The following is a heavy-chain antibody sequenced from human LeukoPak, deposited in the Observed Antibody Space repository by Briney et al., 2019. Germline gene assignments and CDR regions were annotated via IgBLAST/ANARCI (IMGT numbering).Heavy chain of an antibody. J-gene: IGHJ4*02. D-gene: IGHD7-27*01. CDR2: IYYSGST. Sequence: SETLSLTCSVSGHSISSYYWSWIRQPPGKGLEWIGYIYYSGSTNYNPSLKSRVTISVDTSKYQFSLKLSTVTAADTAVYYCARVPQLGIVYYFDYWGQGTLVTVSS. CDR1: GHSISSYY. V-gene: IGHV4-59*01. CDR3: ARVPQLGIVYYFDY.